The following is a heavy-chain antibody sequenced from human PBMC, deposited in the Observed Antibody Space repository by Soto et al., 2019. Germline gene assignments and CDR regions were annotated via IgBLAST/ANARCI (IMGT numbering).Heavy chain of an antibody. CDR2: ISYDGSHI. D-gene: IGHD1-7*01. CDR1: GFTFSTFG. CDR3: AKKIAGTLSELPEY. Sequence: GGSLRLSCAASGFTFSTFGMHWVRQAPGKGLEWVAAISYDGSHIYYADSVKGRFTISRDNSKNTLFLQMNSLRVEDTAVYYCAKKIAGTLSELPEYWGQGTLVTVSS. J-gene: IGHJ4*02. V-gene: IGHV3-30*18.